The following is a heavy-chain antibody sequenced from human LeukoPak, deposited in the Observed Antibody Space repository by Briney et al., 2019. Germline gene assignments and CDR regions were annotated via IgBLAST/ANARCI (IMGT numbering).Heavy chain of an antibody. J-gene: IGHJ5*02. V-gene: IGHV4-39*01. CDR3: AKHGGYTWNPGGDYFDP. D-gene: IGHD1-1*01. Sequence: SETLSLTCTVSGGSIDSSRRYWAWIRQSPGKGLEWIGSIYYSGSTYYSLSLRSRAVISVDTSKSQFSLELTSVTAADTAVYFCAKHGGYTWNPGGDYFDPWGQGILVTVSS. CDR2: IYYSGST. CDR1: GGSIDSSRRY.